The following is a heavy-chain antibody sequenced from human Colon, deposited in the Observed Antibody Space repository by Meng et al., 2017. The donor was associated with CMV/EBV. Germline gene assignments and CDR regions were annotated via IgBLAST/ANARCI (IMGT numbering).Heavy chain of an antibody. CDR1: GFPFSSFT. CDR2: ISPSGNYI. J-gene: IGHJ5*02. V-gene: IGHV3-21*06. CDR3: ARDFKSGRP. Sequence: GGSLRLSCVASGFPFSSFTMHWVRQAPGKGLEWVSSISPSGNYIHYADSLKGRFTISRDNTKNSLFLQMNSLRADDTADYYCARDFKSGRPWGQGTLVPSPQ.